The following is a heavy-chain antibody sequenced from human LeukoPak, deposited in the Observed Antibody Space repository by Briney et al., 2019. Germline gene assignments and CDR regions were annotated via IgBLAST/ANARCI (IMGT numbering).Heavy chain of an antibody. CDR3: AREVGYCSGTSWYTDYYGMDV. CDR2: ISSSGSTI. Sequence: GGPMRLCWAAAGFTFSDYNMSGLRKAPGKGLELVSYISSSGSTIYYAESVKGRFTISRDNAKNSLYLQMNSLRAEDTAVYYCAREVGYCSGTSWYTDYYGMDVWGQGTTVTVSS. V-gene: IGHV3-11*01. CDR1: GFTFSDYN. D-gene: IGHD2-2*02. J-gene: IGHJ6*02.